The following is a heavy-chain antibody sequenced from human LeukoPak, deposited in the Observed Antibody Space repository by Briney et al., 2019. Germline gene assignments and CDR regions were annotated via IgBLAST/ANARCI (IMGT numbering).Heavy chain of an antibody. D-gene: IGHD3-10*01. V-gene: IGHV3-64*01. Sequence: EASLSLSCAASCFSFSGYAIYLVRQPPEKVQEFVSTISSNGGNTYYANSMEGRFTIARDNSKNTLSLQMGRMRAEDMAVYYCARSRGLDLHYYCCIDVWGKGTPVTVSS. CDR1: CFSFSGYA. CDR3: ARSRGLDLHYYCCIDV. CDR2: ISSNGGNT. J-gene: IGHJ6*03.